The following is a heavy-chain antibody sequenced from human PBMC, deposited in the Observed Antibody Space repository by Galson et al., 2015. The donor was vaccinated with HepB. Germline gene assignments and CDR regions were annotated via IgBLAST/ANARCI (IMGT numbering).Heavy chain of an antibody. J-gene: IGHJ6*02. CDR3: VRALGGSYFYGVDV. V-gene: IGHV4-39*01. Sequence: ETLSLTCSVSGASISISTFYWVWIRQTPVKGLEWIGNVHSSGVTYYNPSLNNRVTVSGDTAKNQFSLRVRSVTAADTAVYYCVRALGGSYFYGVDVWGQGTTVIVSS. CDR2: VHSSGVT. CDR1: GASISISTFY.